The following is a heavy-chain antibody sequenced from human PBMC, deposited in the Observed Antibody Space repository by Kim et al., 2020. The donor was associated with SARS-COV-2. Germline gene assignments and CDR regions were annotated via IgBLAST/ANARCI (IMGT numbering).Heavy chain of an antibody. CDR3: ARVPTYYYGSGSYYLDY. D-gene: IGHD3-10*01. J-gene: IGHJ4*02. V-gene: IGHV3-48*02. Sequence: VKGRFAISRDNAKKSLYLQMNGLRDEDTAVYYCARVPTYYYGSGSYYLDYWGQGTLVTVSS.